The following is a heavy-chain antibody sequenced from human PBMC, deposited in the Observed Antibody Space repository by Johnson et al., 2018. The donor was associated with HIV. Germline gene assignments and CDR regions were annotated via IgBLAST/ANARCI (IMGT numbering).Heavy chain of an antibody. V-gene: IGHV3-30*02. CDR2: IRFDGSDK. J-gene: IGHJ3*02. D-gene: IGHD1-26*01. Sequence: QVQLVESGGGVVHPGGSLRLSCAASGFTFTNYGMHWVRQVPGKGLEWVAFIRFDGSDKYYADSVKGRFTISRDNAKNSLYLQMNSLRAEDTAVYYCARGGSSRNPAFDIWGQGTMVTVSS. CDR1: GFTFTNYG. CDR3: ARGGSSRNPAFDI.